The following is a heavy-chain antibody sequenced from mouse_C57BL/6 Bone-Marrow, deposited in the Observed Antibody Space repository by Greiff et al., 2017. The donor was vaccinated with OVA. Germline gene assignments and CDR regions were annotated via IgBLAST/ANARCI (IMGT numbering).Heavy chain of an antibody. CDR3: APSELYDAMDC. V-gene: IGHV1-64*01. CDR2: IHPNSGST. Sequence: QVQLQQSGAELVKPGASVKLSCKASGYTFTSYWMHWVKQRPGQGLEWIGRIHPNSGSTNYDEKFQGKATLTADTSSSTAYLQLSSLTSEDSAVYYCAPSELYDAMDCWGRGTSITVSA. CDR1: GYTFTSYW. J-gene: IGHJ4*01.